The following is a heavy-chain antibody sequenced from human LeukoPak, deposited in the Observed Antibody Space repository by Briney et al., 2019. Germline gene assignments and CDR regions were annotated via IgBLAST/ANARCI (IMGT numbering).Heavy chain of an antibody. CDR1: GFTFSSSW. CDR3: AKEATVTSFWYFDL. J-gene: IGHJ2*01. D-gene: IGHD4-17*01. V-gene: IGHV3-23*01. Sequence: PGGSLRLSCAASGFTFSSSWMYWVRQAPGRGLEWVSRISGSGDSTYYPDSVKGRFTISRDNSKNTLYLQMNSLRVEDTAVYYCAKEATVTSFWYFDLWGRGTLVTVSS. CDR2: ISGSGDST.